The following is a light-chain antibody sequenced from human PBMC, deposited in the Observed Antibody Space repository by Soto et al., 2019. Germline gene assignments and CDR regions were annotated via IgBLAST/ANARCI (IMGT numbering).Light chain of an antibody. CDR2: GAS. CDR1: QSVRTGY. CDR3: QQYGISPFT. Sequence: EIVLTQSPGTLSLSPGERATLSCRASQSVRTGYLAWYQQKPGQAPRLLIYGASRRATGIPDRFSGSGSGTDFTLTISRLEPEDFAVYFCQQYGISPFTFGPGTTVDLK. J-gene: IGKJ3*01. V-gene: IGKV3-20*01.